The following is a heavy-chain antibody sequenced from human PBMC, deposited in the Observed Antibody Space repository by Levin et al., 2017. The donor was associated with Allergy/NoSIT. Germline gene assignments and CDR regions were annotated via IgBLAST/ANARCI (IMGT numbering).Heavy chain of an antibody. CDR3: AKGGYFEG. V-gene: IGHV3-30*18. D-gene: IGHD3-9*01. J-gene: IGHJ4*02. Sequence: PGGSLRLSCAASGFTFSSYGMHWVRQAPGKGLEWVAVISYDGSNKYYADSVKGRFTISRDNSKNTLYLQMNSLRAEDTAVYYCAKGGYFEGWGQGTLVTVSS. CDR2: ISYDGSNK. CDR1: GFTFSSYG.